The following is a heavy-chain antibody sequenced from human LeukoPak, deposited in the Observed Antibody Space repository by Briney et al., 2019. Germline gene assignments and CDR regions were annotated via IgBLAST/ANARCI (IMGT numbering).Heavy chain of an antibody. Sequence: GGSLRLSCAASGFSFSTSWMHWVRQAPGKGLVWVSRINIDGSSTNYADSVKGRFTISRDNAKNTLYLQMNSLRAEDTAVYYCARDWAYYDSRTWYGMDVWGQGTTVTVSS. CDR3: ARDWAYYDSRTWYGMDV. CDR2: INIDGSST. CDR1: GFSFSTSW. J-gene: IGHJ6*02. V-gene: IGHV3-74*01. D-gene: IGHD3-22*01.